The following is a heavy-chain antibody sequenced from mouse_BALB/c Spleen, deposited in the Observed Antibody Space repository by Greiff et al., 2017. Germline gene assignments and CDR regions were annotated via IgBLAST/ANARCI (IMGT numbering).Heavy chain of an antibody. V-gene: IGHV5-12-2*01. CDR2: ISNGGGST. CDR3: ARHTIYYGSSGYFDD. J-gene: IGHJ2*01. D-gene: IGHD1-1*01. Sequence: EVQVVESGGGLVQPGGSLKLSCAASGFTFSSYTMSWVRQTPEKRLEWVAYISNGGGSTYYPDTVKGRFTISRDNAKNTLYLQMSSLKSEDTAMYYCARHTIYYGSSGYFDDWGQGTTLTVSS. CDR1: GFTFSSYT.